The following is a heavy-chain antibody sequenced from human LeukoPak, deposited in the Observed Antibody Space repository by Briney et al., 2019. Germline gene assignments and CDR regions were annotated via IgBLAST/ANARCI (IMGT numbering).Heavy chain of an antibody. Sequence: GGSLTLSCAASGFTFSSFEMNWVRQAPGKGLEWVSYISSGGSSIYYADSVKGRFTISRDNAQNSLYLQMNSLRAEDTAVYYCARVQRGFFDYWGQGTLVTLSS. D-gene: IGHD3-10*01. CDR1: GFTFSSFE. CDR3: ARVQRGFFDY. J-gene: IGHJ4*02. CDR2: ISSGGSSI. V-gene: IGHV3-48*03.